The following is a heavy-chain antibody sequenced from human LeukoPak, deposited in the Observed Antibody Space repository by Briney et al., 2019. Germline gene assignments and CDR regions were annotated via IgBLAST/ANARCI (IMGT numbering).Heavy chain of an antibody. CDR3: ARCVPYSSSWYRYYYYYMDV. V-gene: IGHV4-34*01. CDR1: GGSFSGYY. CDR2: INHSGST. J-gene: IGHJ6*03. Sequence: PSETLSLTCAVYGGSFSGYYWSWIRQPPGKGLEWIGEINHSGSTNYNPSLKSRVTISVDTSKNQFSLKLSSVTAADTAVYYCARCVPYSSSWYRYYYYYMDVWGKGTTVTVSS. D-gene: IGHD6-13*01.